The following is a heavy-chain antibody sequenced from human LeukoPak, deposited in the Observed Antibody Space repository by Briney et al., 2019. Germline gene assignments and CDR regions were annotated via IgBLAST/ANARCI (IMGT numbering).Heavy chain of an antibody. CDR2: IRTKANSYAT. D-gene: IGHD6-13*01. CDR3: TRAASSSSWPFDY. Sequence: GGSLRLSCAVSGFTFSDSSIHWVRKASGKGLEWLGRIRTKANSYATAYAASLRGRFTISRDDSKNTAYLQMYSLKTGDTAVYYCTRAASSSSWPFDYWGQGTLVTVSS. J-gene: IGHJ4*02. V-gene: IGHV3-73*01. CDR1: GFTFSDSS.